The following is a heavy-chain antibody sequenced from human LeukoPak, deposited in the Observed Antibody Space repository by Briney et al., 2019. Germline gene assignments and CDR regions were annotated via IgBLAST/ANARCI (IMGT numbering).Heavy chain of an antibody. Sequence: SQTLSLTCAVSGGSISSGGYSWSWIRQPPGKGLEWIVYIYHSGSTYYNPSLKSRVTISVDRSKNQFSLKLSSVTAADTAVYYCARGTVSGYDFTNYFDYWGQGTLVTVSS. J-gene: IGHJ4*02. CDR2: IYHSGST. D-gene: IGHD5-12*01. CDR3: ARGTVSGYDFTNYFDY. V-gene: IGHV4-30-2*01. CDR1: GGSISSGGYS.